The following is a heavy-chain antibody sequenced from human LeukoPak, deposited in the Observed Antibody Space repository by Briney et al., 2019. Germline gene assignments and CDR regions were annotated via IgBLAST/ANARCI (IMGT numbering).Heavy chain of an antibody. Sequence: ASVKVSCKASGGTFSSYAISWVRQAPGQGLEWMGRIIPILGIANYAQKLQGRVTITADKSTSTAYMELSSLRSEDTAVYYCARGSYDSSGTVFDYWGQGTLVTVSS. D-gene: IGHD3-22*01. CDR3: ARGSYDSSGTVFDY. CDR1: GGTFSSYA. V-gene: IGHV1-69*04. CDR2: IIPILGIA. J-gene: IGHJ4*02.